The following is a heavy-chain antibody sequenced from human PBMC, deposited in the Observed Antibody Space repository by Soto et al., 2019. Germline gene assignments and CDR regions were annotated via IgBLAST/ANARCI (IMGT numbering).Heavy chain of an antibody. V-gene: IGHV2-5*02. CDR3: AHIPNYYQYDWFDP. CDR1: GFSLTTRGVC. CDR2: IYWDDDK. Sequence: QITLKESGPTLVKPTQTLTLTCTFSGFSLTTRGVCVGLIRQPPGKALECRALIYWDDDKRYSPSLQSRLSITKDTSKNQVFLTMTNVDPVDTATYYCAHIPNYYQYDWFDPWGQGTLVSVSS. J-gene: IGHJ5*02. D-gene: IGHD3-16*01.